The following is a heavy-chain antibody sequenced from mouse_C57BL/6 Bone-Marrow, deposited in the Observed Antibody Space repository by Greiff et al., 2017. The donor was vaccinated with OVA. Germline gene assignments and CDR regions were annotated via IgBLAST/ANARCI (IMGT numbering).Heavy chain of an antibody. V-gene: IGHV1-53*01. CDR2: INPSNGGT. CDR3: ARFDYYGSREDAMDY. J-gene: IGHJ4*01. Sequence: QVQLQQPGTELVKPGASVKLSCKASGYTFTSYWMHWVKQSPGQGLEWIGNINPSNGGTNYNEKFKSKATLTVDKSSSTAYMQLSSLTSEDSAVYYCARFDYYGSREDAMDYWGQGTSVTVSS. D-gene: IGHD1-1*01. CDR1: GYTFTSYW.